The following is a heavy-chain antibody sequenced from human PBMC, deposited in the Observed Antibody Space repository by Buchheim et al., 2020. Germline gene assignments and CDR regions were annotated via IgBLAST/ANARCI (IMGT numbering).Heavy chain of an antibody. Sequence: QLQLHESGPGLVKPSETLSLTCTVSGGSISSSTYYWGWIRQPPGKGLEWIGTMYYSGSTYYNPSLQSRVAISLDTSNTHLSLKLTSVTAADTAVYYCASLAVAFDYWGQGTL. J-gene: IGHJ4*02. CDR3: ASLAVAFDY. CDR2: MYYSGST. CDR1: GGSISSSTYY. D-gene: IGHD6-25*01. V-gene: IGHV4-39*07.